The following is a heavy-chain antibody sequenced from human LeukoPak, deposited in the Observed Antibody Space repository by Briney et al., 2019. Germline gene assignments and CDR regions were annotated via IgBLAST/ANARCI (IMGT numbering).Heavy chain of an antibody. CDR1: GGTFSSYA. V-gene: IGHV1-2*02. CDR2: INPNSGGT. Sequence: ASVKVSCKASGGTFSSYAISWVRQAPGPGLEWMGWINPNSGGTNYAQKFQGRVTMTRDTSISTAYMELRSLRSDDTAVYYCARDMGVLRFLEIDYWGQGTLVTVSS. J-gene: IGHJ4*02. D-gene: IGHD3-3*01. CDR3: ARDMGVLRFLEIDY.